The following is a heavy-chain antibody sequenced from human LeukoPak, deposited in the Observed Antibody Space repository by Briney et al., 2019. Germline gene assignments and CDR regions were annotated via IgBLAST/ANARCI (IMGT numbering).Heavy chain of an antibody. Sequence: GGSLRLSCAASGFTFSRYGMHWVRQAPGKGLEWVAVISYDGSNKYYADSVKGRFTISRDNSKNTLYLQMNSLRAEDTAVYYCAKDKTAAAGDAEYFQYWGQGTLVTVPS. CDR1: GFTFSRYG. D-gene: IGHD6-13*01. CDR2: ISYDGSNK. V-gene: IGHV3-30*18. J-gene: IGHJ1*01. CDR3: AKDKTAAAGDAEYFQY.